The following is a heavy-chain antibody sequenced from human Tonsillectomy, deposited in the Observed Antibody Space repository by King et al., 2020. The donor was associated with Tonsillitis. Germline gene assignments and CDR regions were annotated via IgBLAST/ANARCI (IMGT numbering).Heavy chain of an antibody. CDR2: INPSGGST. Sequence: VQLVESGAEVKKPGASVKVSCKASGYTFTSYYMHWVRQAPGQGLEWMGIINPSGGSTSYAQKLQGRVTMTRDTSTSTVYMELSSLRSEDTAVYYCASDLGYGSVIDYYYGMDVWGQGTTVTVSS. D-gene: IGHD3-10*01. V-gene: IGHV1-46*04. J-gene: IGHJ6*02. CDR1: GYTFTSYY. CDR3: ASDLGYGSVIDYYYGMDV.